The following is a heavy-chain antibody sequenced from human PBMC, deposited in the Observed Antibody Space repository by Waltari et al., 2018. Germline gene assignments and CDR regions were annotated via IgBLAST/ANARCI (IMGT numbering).Heavy chain of an antibody. Sequence: EVQLVESGGGLVQPGGSLRLSCAASGFTFSSYWMHWVRQAPGKGLVWVSRINTDGSSTSYADSGKGRFTISRDNAKNTLYLQMNSLRAEDTAVYYCARAGCSGGSCYSYYYYYMDVWGKGTTVTVSS. CDR2: INTDGSST. V-gene: IGHV3-74*01. J-gene: IGHJ6*03. CDR3: ARAGCSGGSCYSYYYYYMDV. CDR1: GFTFSSYW. D-gene: IGHD2-15*01.